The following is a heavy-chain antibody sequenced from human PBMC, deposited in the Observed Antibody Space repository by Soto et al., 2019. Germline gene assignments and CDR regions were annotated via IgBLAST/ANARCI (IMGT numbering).Heavy chain of an antibody. Sequence: PSETLSLTCNVSGDSVSSVGFHWAWLRRPPGQGLEWIGYIHNGGSTYDRPSLESRMHMSLDATRNHYSPRLACATAADTAVYFCASAPVGLATISYFDYWGQGKPVNVSS. D-gene: IGHD6-25*01. CDR2: IHNGGST. CDR3: ASAPVGLATISYFDY. V-gene: IGHV4-30-4*01. J-gene: IGHJ4*02. CDR1: GDSVSSVGFH.